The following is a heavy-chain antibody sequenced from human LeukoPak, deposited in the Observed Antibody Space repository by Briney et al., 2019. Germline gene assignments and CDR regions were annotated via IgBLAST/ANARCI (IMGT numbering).Heavy chain of an antibody. J-gene: IGHJ3*02. CDR2: MNPNSGNT. Sequence: ASVKVSCKASGYTFTSYDINWVRQATGQGLEWMGWMNPNSGNTGYAQKFQGRVTMTRNTSISTAYMELSSLRSEDTAVYYCARVLTIIVENNAFDIGAKGTRATVSS. D-gene: IGHD3-22*01. CDR3: ARVLTIIVENNAFDI. CDR1: GYTFTSYD. V-gene: IGHV1-8*01.